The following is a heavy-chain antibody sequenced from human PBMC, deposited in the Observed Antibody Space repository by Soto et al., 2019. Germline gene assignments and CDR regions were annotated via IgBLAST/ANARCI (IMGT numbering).Heavy chain of an antibody. V-gene: IGHV4-59*01. CDR2: IYYSGST. CDR3: ARDCYSSSCRYGMDV. CDR1: GGSISSYY. D-gene: IGHD6-13*01. Sequence: SETLSLTCTVSGGSISSYYCSWIRQPPGKGLEWIGYIYYSGSTNYNPSLKSRVTISVDTSKNQYSLKLSSVTAADTAVYYCARDCYSSSCRYGMDVWGQGTTVTVSS. J-gene: IGHJ6*02.